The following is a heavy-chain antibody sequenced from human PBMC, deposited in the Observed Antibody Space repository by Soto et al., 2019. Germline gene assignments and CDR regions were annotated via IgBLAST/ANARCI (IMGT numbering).Heavy chain of an antibody. D-gene: IGHD6-13*01. Sequence: GESLKIFCKGSGYSFTSYWIGWVRQMPGKGLEWMGIIYPGDSDTRYSPSFQGQVTISADKSISTAYLQWSSLKASDTAMYYCARPRSSSRNYYGMDVWGQGTTVTVSS. CDR1: GYSFTSYW. V-gene: IGHV5-51*01. CDR2: IYPGDSDT. J-gene: IGHJ6*02. CDR3: ARPRSSSRNYYGMDV.